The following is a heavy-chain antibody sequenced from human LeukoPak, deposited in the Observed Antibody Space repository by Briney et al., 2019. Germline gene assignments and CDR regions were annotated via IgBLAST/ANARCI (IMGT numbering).Heavy chain of an antibody. CDR2: ISGNGGYT. CDR3: AKEGGYYDFWSAFDGFDI. J-gene: IGHJ3*02. V-gene: IGHV3-23*01. CDR1: GFTFSSYA. Sequence: PGGSLRLSCAASGFTFSSYAMNWVRQAPGKGLEWVSGISGNGGYTFYADSVKGRFTISRDNSENALYLQMNSLRAEDTAVYYCAKEGGYYDFWSAFDGFDIWGQGTMVTVSS. D-gene: IGHD3-3*01.